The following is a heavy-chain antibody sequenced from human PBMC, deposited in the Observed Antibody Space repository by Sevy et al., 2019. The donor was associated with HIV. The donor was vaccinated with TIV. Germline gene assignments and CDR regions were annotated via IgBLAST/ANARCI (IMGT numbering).Heavy chain of an antibody. Sequence: GGSLRLSCTTSGFTFGDFAMSWFRQAPGKGLEWVGFIRAEAYGGTPEHAASVKGRFTISRDDSKSIAYLQMDSLETEDTAVYYCTRGWIAAAGRRFNWLDPWGHGTQVTVSS. J-gene: IGHJ5*02. CDR1: GFTFGDFA. CDR2: IRAEAYGGTP. V-gene: IGHV3-49*03. D-gene: IGHD6-13*01. CDR3: TRGWIAAAGRRFNWLDP.